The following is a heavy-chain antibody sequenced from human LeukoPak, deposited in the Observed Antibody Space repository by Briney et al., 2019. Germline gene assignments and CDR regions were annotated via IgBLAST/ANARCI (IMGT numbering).Heavy chain of an antibody. D-gene: IGHD3-10*01. CDR1: GYTFTNYG. CDR3: ATIPPPPDYDGSGTNAFDV. J-gene: IGHJ3*01. CDR2: ISAYNGNT. Sequence: GASVKVSCKASGYTFTNYGISWVRQAPGQGLEWMAWISAYNGNTNYAQKFQGRVTLIEDTSTETAYMELSSLTLDDTAVYFCATIPPPPDYDGSGTNAFDVWGQGTMVTVSS. V-gene: IGHV1-18*01.